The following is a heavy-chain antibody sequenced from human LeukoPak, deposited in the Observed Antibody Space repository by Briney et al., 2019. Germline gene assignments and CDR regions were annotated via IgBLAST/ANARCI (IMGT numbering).Heavy chain of an antibody. CDR2: IYYSRST. V-gene: IGHV4-39*01. CDR3: VRQGSGSYYGIDYYMDV. CDR1: GGSISSSSYY. D-gene: IGHD1-26*01. J-gene: IGHJ6*03. Sequence: SETLSLTCTVSGGSISSSSYYWGWIRQPPGKGLEWIASIYYSRSTYYNPSLKSRVTISVDTSKNQFSLKLSSVTAADTAVYYCVRQGSGSYYGIDYYMDVWGKGTTVTVSS.